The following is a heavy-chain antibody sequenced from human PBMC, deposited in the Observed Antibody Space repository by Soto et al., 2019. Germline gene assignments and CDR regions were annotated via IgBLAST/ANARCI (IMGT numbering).Heavy chain of an antibody. Sequence: ASVKVSCKASGYTFTSYDINWVRQATGQGLEWMGWMNPNSGNTGYAQKFQGRVTMTRNTSISTAYMELSSLRSEDTAVEYCATAGQPFIGYYYYGMDVWGQGTTVTVSS. D-gene: IGHD2-15*01. CDR2: MNPNSGNT. CDR3: ATAGQPFIGYYYYGMDV. J-gene: IGHJ6*02. V-gene: IGHV1-8*01. CDR1: GYTFTSYD.